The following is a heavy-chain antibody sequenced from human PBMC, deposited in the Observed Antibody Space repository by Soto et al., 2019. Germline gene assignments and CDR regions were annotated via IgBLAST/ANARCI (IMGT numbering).Heavy chain of an antibody. Sequence: PGGSLRLSCAASGFTFSSYWMHWVRQAPGKGLVWVSRINTEWSTTSYADSVKGRFTISRDNAKNTLYLQMNSLTAEDTAVYYCARARAYSLSSWDYWGQGTQVTVSS. J-gene: IGHJ4*02. CDR3: ARARAYSLSSWDY. V-gene: IGHV3-74*01. D-gene: IGHD6-6*01. CDR2: INTEWSTT. CDR1: GFTFSSYW.